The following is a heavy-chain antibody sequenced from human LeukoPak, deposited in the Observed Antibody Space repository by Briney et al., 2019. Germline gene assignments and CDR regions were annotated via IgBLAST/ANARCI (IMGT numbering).Heavy chain of an antibody. CDR3: ARTAPGTPLGGYYYYMAV. V-gene: IGHV3-21*04. CDR1: GFTFSSYS. CDR2: ISSSSSYI. D-gene: IGHD1-1*01. J-gene: IGHJ6*03. Sequence: GGSLRLSCAASGFTFSSYSMNWVRQAPGKGLEWVSSISSSSSYIYYADSVKGRFTISRDNAKNSLYLQLNSLRAEDTAVYYCARTAPGTPLGGYYYYMAVWGQGTTVTVSS.